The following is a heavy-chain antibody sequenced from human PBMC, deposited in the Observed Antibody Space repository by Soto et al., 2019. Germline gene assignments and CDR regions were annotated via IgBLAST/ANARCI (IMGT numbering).Heavy chain of an antibody. CDR3: ARIDPTHDAFDI. D-gene: IGHD3-9*01. V-gene: IGHV3-30-3*01. Sequence: QVQLVESGGGVGQPGRSLRPSCAASGFTFSSYAMHWVRQAPGKGLEWVAFISYDGSNKYYADSVKGRFTISRDNSKNTLYLQMNSLRAEDTAVYYCARIDPTHDAFDIWGQGTMVTVSS. J-gene: IGHJ3*02. CDR1: GFTFSSYA. CDR2: ISYDGSNK.